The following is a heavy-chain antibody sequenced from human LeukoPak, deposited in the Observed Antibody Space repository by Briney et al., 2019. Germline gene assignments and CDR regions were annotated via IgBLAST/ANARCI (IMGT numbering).Heavy chain of an antibody. Sequence: ASVKVSCKASGYTFTSYGINWVRQAPGQGLEWMGWISADNGFTASAQNLQGRVTMTTDTSTNTAYMELRSLRSDDTAVYYCANLAGVVAGLDPWGQGTLATVSS. CDR1: GYTFTSYG. CDR2: ISADNGFT. CDR3: ANLAGVVAGLDP. D-gene: IGHD6-19*01. V-gene: IGHV1-18*01. J-gene: IGHJ5*02.